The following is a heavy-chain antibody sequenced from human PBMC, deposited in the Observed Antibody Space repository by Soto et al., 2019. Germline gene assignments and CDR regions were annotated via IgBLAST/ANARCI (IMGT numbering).Heavy chain of an antibody. J-gene: IGHJ5*02. Sequence: GGSLRLSCAASGFRFSDYSMNWVRQAPGRGLEWVSYISSSSFTIHYADSVEGRFAISRDNAKNSLYLQMNSLRVEDTAVYYCARGRQWLVLAWFDPWGQGTLVTVSS. D-gene: IGHD6-19*01. CDR3: ARGRQWLVLAWFDP. V-gene: IGHV3-48*01. CDR1: GFRFSDYS. CDR2: ISSSSFTI.